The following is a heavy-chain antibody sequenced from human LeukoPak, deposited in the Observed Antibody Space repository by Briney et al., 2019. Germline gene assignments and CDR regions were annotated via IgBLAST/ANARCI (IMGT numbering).Heavy chain of an antibody. CDR2: ISSSGSTI. CDR3: ARTYPDYDFWSGYYRGAYYFDY. J-gene: IGHJ4*02. CDR1: GFTFSSYE. Sequence: GGSLRLSCAASGFTFSSYEMNWVRQAPGKGLERVSYISSSGSTIYYADSVKGRFTISRDNAKNSLYLQMNSLRAEDTAVYYCARTYPDYDFWSGYYRGAYYFDYWGQGTLVTVSS. D-gene: IGHD3-3*01. V-gene: IGHV3-48*03.